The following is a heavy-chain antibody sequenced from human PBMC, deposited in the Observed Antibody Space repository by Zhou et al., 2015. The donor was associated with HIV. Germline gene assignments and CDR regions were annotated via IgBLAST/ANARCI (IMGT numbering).Heavy chain of an antibody. CDR3: ARDNPEITMVHNFDY. Sequence: QFQLVQSGAEVKKPGASVKVSCKASGYSFTSYGISWVRQAPGQGLEWMGWISAYNGNTNYAQKLQGRVTMTTDTSTSTAYMELRSLRSDDTAVYYCARDNPEITMVHNFDYWGQGTLVTVSS. V-gene: IGHV1-18*01. CDR2: ISAYNGNT. D-gene: IGHD3-10*01. J-gene: IGHJ4*02. CDR1: GYSFTSYG.